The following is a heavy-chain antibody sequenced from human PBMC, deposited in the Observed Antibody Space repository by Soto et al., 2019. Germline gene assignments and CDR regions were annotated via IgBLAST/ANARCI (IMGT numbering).Heavy chain of an antibody. CDR2: IKQDGSEK. Sequence: EVQLVESGGGLVQPGGSLRLSCAASGFTFSSYWMSWVRQAPGKGLEWVANIKQDGSEKYYVDSVKGRFTISRDNAKNSLYLQMNSLRAEDTAVYYCASDGLYDSSGYSAWGQGTMVTVSS. D-gene: IGHD3-22*01. V-gene: IGHV3-7*01. CDR3: ASDGLYDSSGYSA. J-gene: IGHJ3*01. CDR1: GFTFSSYW.